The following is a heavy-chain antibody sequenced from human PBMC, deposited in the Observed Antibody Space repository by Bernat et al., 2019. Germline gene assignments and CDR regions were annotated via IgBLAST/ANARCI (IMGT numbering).Heavy chain of an antibody. V-gene: IGHV4-31*03. CDR1: GGSISSGGYY. D-gene: IGHD6-19*01. CDR2: IYYSGST. J-gene: IGHJ5*02. Sequence: QVQLQQWGAGLLKPSETLSLTCTVSGGSISSGGYYWSWIRQHPGKGLEWIGYIYYSGSTYYNPSLKSRVTISVDTSKNQFSLKLSSVTAADTAVYYCARGVRAGTWWFDPWGQGTLVTVSS. CDR3: ARGVRAGTWWFDP.